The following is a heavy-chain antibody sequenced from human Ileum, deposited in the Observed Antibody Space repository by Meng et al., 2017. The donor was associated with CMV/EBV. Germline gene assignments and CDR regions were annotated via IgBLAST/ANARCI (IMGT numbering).Heavy chain of an antibody. CDR1: FTFSTYA. D-gene: IGHD3-10*01. J-gene: IGHJ4*02. V-gene: IGHV3-30-3*01. CDR3: ARDPTKGSFYGSGSPDY. CDR2: ISYYGSNK. Sequence: FTFSTYAMHWVRQAPGKGLEWVALISYYGSNKYYADSVKGRFTISRDNSKSTLSLQMNSLRVEDTAVYYCARDPTKGSFYGSGSPDYWGQGTLVTVSS.